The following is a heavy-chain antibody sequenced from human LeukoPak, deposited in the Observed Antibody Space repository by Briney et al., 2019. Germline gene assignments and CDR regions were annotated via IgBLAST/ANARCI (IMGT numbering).Heavy chain of an antibody. Sequence: SQTLSLTCAISGDSVSTNSVAWNWIRQSPSKGLEWLGRTSYRSKWYNDYAVSVKSRITITPDTSKNQFSLQLNSVTPEDTAVYYCAREAEITRFDYWGQGTLVTVSS. V-gene: IGHV6-1*01. CDR3: AREAEITRFDY. CDR2: TSYRSKWYN. CDR1: GDSVSTNSVA. J-gene: IGHJ4*02. D-gene: IGHD5-24*01.